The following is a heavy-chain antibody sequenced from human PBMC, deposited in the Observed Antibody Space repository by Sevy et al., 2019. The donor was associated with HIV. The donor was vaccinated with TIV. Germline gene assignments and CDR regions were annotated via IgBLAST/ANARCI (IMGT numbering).Heavy chain of an antibody. CDR2: IKQDAGQK. CDR3: ARDDGNYYFHY. J-gene: IGHJ4*02. D-gene: IGHD1-7*01. CDR1: GFTFSKYW. Sequence: GGSLRLSCAASGFTFSKYWMGWVRQAPGKGLEWGANIKQDAGQKYYVDSVKGRFTISRKNAKNSLYLQMNSLRAEDTAVYFCARDDGNYYFHYWGQGTLVTVSS. V-gene: IGHV3-7*01.